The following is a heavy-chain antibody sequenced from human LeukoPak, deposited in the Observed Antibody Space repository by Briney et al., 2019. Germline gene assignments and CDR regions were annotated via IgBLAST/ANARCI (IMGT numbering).Heavy chain of an antibody. CDR2: IYYSGST. CDR3: ARDTPKSYDSSGYYRRYFDY. CDR1: GGSFSSGSYY. Sequence: PSETLSLTCTVSGGSFSSGSYYWSWIRQPPGKGLEWIGYIYYSGSTNYNPSLKSRVTISVDTSKNQFSLKLSSVTAADTAVYYCARDTPKSYDSSGYYRRYFDYWGQGTLVTVSS. J-gene: IGHJ4*02. V-gene: IGHV4-61*01. D-gene: IGHD3-22*01.